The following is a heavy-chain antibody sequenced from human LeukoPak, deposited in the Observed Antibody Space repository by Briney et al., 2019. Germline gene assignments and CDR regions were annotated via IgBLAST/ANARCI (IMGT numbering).Heavy chain of an antibody. CDR3: ARHYGP. CDR2: IYYSGST. CDR1: GGSFSGYY. V-gene: IGHV4-34*01. D-gene: IGHD3-16*01. Sequence: TSETLSLTCAVYGGSFSGYYWSWIRQPPGKGLEWIGSIYYSGSTYYNPSLKSRVTISVDTSKNQFSLKLNSVTATDTAVYYCARHYGPWGQGTLVTVSS. J-gene: IGHJ4*02.